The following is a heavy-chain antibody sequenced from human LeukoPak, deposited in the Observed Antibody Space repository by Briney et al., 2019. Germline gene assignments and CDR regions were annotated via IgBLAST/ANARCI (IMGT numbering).Heavy chain of an antibody. CDR3: ARDKYYDSSGYYDY. CDR2: ISSSSSYI. V-gene: IGHV3-21*01. D-gene: IGHD3-22*01. CDR1: GFTLRSYT. J-gene: IGHJ4*02. Sequence: GGSLRLSCAASGFTLRSYTMNWVRQAPGKGLEWVSSISSSSSYIYYADSVKGRFTISRDNAKNSLYLQMNSLRAEDTAVYYCARDKYYDSSGYYDYWGQGTLVTVSS.